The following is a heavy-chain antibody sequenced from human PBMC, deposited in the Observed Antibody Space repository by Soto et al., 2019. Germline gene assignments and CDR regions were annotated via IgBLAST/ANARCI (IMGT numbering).Heavy chain of an antibody. CDR1: GGTFSSYT. D-gene: IGHD3-22*01. CDR3: AREIKDYYDSSGYPVFDY. J-gene: IGHJ4*02. Sequence: SVKVSCKASGGTFSSYTISWVRQAPGQGLEWMGRIIPILGIANYAQKFQGRVTITADKSTSTAYMELSSLRSEDTAVYYCAREIKDYYDSSGYPVFDYWGQGTLVTVSS. CDR2: IIPILGIA. V-gene: IGHV1-69*04.